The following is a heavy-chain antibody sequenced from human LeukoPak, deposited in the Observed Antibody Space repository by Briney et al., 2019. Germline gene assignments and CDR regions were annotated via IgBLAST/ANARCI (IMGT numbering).Heavy chain of an antibody. V-gene: IGHV4-59*01. Sequence: SETLSLTCTVSGGSISSYYWSWIRQSPGKGLEWIGYIYYSGSTNYNPSLKSRVTISVDTSKNQFSLKLSSVTAADTAVYYCAREYGSGPYTFGYWGQGTLVTVSS. J-gene: IGHJ4*02. CDR2: IYYSGST. CDR3: AREYGSGPYTFGY. D-gene: IGHD3-10*01. CDR1: GGSISSYY.